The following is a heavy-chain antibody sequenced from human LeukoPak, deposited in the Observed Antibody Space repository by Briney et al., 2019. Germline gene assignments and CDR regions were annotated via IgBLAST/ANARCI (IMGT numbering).Heavy chain of an antibody. CDR2: IYHSGST. CDR1: GGSISSSNW. Sequence: SETLSLTCAVSGGSISSSNWWSWVRQPPGKGLEWIGEIYHSGSTNYNPSLKSRVTISVDKSKNQFSLKLNSVTAADTAVYYCARVDSGSGSYPYYYYYGMDVWGQGTTVTVSS. V-gene: IGHV4-4*02. J-gene: IGHJ6*02. D-gene: IGHD1-26*01. CDR3: ARVDSGSGSYPYYYYYGMDV.